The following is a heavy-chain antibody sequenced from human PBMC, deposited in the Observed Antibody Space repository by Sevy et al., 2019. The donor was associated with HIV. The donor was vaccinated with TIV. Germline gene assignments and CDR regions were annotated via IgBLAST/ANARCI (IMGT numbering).Heavy chain of an antibody. CDR3: AKVVGATTSGENY. V-gene: IGHV3-23*01. J-gene: IGHJ4*02. D-gene: IGHD1-26*01. Sequence: GGSLRLSCAASGFTFSSYAMSWVRQAPGKGLEWVAAISGSGGSTYYAYSVKGRITIYRDNSKNTLYLKMNSLRAEDTAVYYCAKVVGATTSGENYWGQGTLVTVSS. CDR2: ISGSGGST. CDR1: GFTFSSYA.